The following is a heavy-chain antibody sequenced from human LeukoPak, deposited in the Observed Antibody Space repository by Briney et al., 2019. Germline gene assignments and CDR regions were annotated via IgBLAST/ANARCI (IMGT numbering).Heavy chain of an antibody. D-gene: IGHD4-17*01. CDR3: ARPAVTTLDYFDY. V-gene: IGHV1-46*01. CDR1: GYTFTSYY. Sequence: ASVKFSCKASGYTFTSYYMHWVRQAPGQGLEWMGIINPSGGSRSYAQKFQGRVTMTRDMSTSTVYMELSSLRSEDTAVYYCARPAVTTLDYFDYWGQGTLVTVSS. J-gene: IGHJ4*02. CDR2: INPSGGSR.